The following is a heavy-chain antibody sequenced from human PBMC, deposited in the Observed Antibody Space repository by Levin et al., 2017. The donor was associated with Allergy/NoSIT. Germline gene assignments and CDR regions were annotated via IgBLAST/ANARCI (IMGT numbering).Heavy chain of an antibody. CDR1: GYSFTAFY. CDR3: ARDTPVAGTFYGLDL. V-gene: IGHV1-2*02. D-gene: IGHD6-19*01. CDR2: ISPSGGET. Sequence: GASVKVSCKASGYSFTAFYLHWLRQAPGQGPEWMGAISPSGGETTYAQKFQGRVTMTRDTSISTIYLDLSGLRSDDTAVYYCARDTPVAGTFYGLDLWGQGTMVAISS. J-gene: IGHJ3*01.